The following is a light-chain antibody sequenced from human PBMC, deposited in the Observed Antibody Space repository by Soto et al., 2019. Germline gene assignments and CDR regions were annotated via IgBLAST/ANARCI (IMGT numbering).Light chain of an antibody. CDR1: QRFSNIY. CDR2: GAS. J-gene: IGKJ5*01. V-gene: IGKV3D-20*02. CDR3: QHRSSLPIT. Sequence: IVLTQSPGTLSLSQGERASLCCRASQRFSNIYLAWYQQKPGQAPRLLIYGASIRATGIPDRFSGSGSGTDFTLTTTPLEPEDFAGDCCQHRSSLPITFCQGTRLE.